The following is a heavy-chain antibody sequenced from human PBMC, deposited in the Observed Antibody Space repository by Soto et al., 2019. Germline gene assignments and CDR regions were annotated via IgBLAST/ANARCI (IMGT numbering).Heavy chain of an antibody. J-gene: IGHJ6*04. CDR2: INHSGST. CDR3: ARGKDYDFWAPIQDIDV. CDR1: GGSFSGYY. Sequence: SETLSLTCAVYGGSFSGYYWSWIRQPPGKGLEWIGEINHSGSTNYNPSLKSRVTISVDTSKNQFSLKLSSVTAADTAVYYCARGKDYDFWAPIQDIDVWGKGNPANV. D-gene: IGHD3-3*01. V-gene: IGHV4-34*01.